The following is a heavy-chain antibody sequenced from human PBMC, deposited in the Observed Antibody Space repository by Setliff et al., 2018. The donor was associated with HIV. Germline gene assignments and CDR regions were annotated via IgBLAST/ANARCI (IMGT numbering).Heavy chain of an antibody. CDR2: IYYSGST. V-gene: IGHV4-4*02. J-gene: IGHJ3*01. CDR3: ARAPPGIQNDAFDV. Sequence: PSETLSLTCAVSGGSISSDNWWTWVRQAPGKGLEWIGSIYYSGSTYYNPSLKSRVTISVDTSKNQFSLRLTSVTAADTAVYYCARAPPGIQNDAFDVWGQGTMVTVSS. CDR1: GGSISSDNW.